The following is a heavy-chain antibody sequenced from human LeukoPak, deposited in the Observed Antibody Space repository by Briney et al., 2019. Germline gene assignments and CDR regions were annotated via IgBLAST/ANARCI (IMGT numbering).Heavy chain of an antibody. CDR1: GPTFRNYA. J-gene: IGHJ4*02. V-gene: IGHV3-23*01. D-gene: IGHD4-11*01. CDR3: AKGRLQYFDY. CDR2: LSDSGGNT. Sequence: GGSLRLSCAASGPTFRNYAMTWDRQAPGKGLEWVSTLSDSGGNTYYADSVKGRFTISRDNSKNTLYLQMNSLRAEDTAVYYAAKGRLQYFDYWGQGTLVTVSS.